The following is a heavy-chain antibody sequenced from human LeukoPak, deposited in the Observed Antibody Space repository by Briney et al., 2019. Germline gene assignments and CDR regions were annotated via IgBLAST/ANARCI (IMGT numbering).Heavy chain of an antibody. Sequence: SETLSLSCAVYGGSFSDYHWSWTRQPPGKGLEWIGEISGSTTYNPSLKSRVTISIDTSKNQFSLKLSSVTAADTAVYYCARSSRSCSGRSCFPLDYWGQGTLVTVSS. V-gene: IGHV4-34*01. D-gene: IGHD2-15*01. CDR1: GGSFSDYH. CDR2: ISGST. J-gene: IGHJ4*02. CDR3: ARSSRSCSGRSCFPLDY.